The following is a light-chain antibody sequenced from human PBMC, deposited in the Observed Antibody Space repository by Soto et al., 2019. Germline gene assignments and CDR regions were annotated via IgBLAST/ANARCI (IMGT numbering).Light chain of an antibody. CDR2: GAS. CDR3: QQYNNWTRT. Sequence: EIVITQSPATLSVSPGERATLCCRASQSVSSNLTWYQQKPGQAPRLXIYGASTRDTGIPARFSGSGAGTEFTRAISSLQSEDFAVYYCQQYNNWTRTFGQGTKVDIK. J-gene: IGKJ1*01. CDR1: QSVSSN. V-gene: IGKV3-15*01.